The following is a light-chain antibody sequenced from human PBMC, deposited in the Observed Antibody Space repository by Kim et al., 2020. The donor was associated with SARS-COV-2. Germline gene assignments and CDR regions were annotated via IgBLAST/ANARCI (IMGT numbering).Light chain of an antibody. CDR3: QEYASHSPT. J-gene: IGKJ1*01. Sequence: DIQMTQFPTTLPASIGDRVSLTCRASQSISAWLAWYQQKPGKAPKLLIYDASSLESGVPSRFSGRGSGTEFTLTITSLQPDDFATYYFQEYASHSPTFGQGTKVDIK. V-gene: IGKV1-5*01. CDR1: QSISAW. CDR2: DAS.